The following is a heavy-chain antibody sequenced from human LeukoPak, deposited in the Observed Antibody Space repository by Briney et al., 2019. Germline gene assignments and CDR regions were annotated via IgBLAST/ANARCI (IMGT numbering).Heavy chain of an antibody. J-gene: IGHJ4*02. CDR3: ARARTVLRYFDCSGAFDY. D-gene: IGHD3-9*01. CDR1: GYTFTGYY. Sequence: GASVKVSCKASGYTFTGYYMHWVRQAPGQGLEWMGWINPNSGGTNYAQKFQGRVTMTRDTSISTAYMELSRLRSDDTAVYYCARARTVLRYFDCSGAFDYWGQGTLVTVSS. V-gene: IGHV1-2*02. CDR2: INPNSGGT.